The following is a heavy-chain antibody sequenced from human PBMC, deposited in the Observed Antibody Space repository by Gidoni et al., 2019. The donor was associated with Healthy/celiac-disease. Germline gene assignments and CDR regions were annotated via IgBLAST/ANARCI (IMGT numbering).Heavy chain of an antibody. CDR3: ARDTVGATTVLNPYWYFDL. V-gene: IGHV4-59*01. J-gene: IGHJ2*01. D-gene: IGHD1-26*01. Sequence: QVQLQESGPGLVKPSETLSLTCTVSGGSISSYYWSWIRQPPGKGLEWIGYIYYSGSTNYNPSLKSRVTISVDTSKNQFSLKLSSVTAADTAVYYCARDTVGATTVLNPYWYFDLWGRGTLVTVSS. CDR2: IYYSGST. CDR1: GGSISSYY.